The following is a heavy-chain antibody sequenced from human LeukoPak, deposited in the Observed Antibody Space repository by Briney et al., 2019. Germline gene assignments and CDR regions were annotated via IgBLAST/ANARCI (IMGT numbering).Heavy chain of an antibody. CDR3: ARDLFSLYVGTAMPLDY. V-gene: IGHV3-11*04. CDR1: GFTFSDYY. CDR2: ISSSGSTI. Sequence: GGSLRLSCAASGFTFSDYYMSWIRQAPGKGLEWVSYISSSGSTIYYADSVKGRFTISRDNAKNSLYLQMNSLRAEDTAVYYCARDLFSLYVGTAMPLDYWGQGTLVTVSS. D-gene: IGHD5-18*01. J-gene: IGHJ4*02.